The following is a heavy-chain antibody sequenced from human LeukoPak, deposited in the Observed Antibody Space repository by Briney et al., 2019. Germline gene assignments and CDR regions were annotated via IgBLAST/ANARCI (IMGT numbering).Heavy chain of an antibody. CDR1: GGSISSYH. CDR2: IYTSGST. V-gene: IGHV4-4*09. CDR3: ARGVRKQPYYYYYMDV. D-gene: IGHD6-13*01. Sequence: SSETLSLTCTVSGGSISSYHWSWIRQPPGKGPEWIGYIYTSGSTNYNPSLKSRVTISVDTSKNQFSLKLSSVTAADTAVYYCARGVRKQPYYYYYMDVWGKGTTVTVSS. J-gene: IGHJ6*03.